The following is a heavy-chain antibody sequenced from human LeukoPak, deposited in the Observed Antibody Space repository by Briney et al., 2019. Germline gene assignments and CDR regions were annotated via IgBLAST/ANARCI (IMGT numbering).Heavy chain of an antibody. CDR2: IFHTGYT. CDR1: GYPISMGYF. J-gene: IGHJ3*01. D-gene: IGHD6-19*01. V-gene: IGHV4-38-2*02. CDR3: ARETEKQWHY. Sequence: SETLSLTCTVSGYPISMGYFWGWIRQPPGKGLEWIGSIFHTGYTFYDPSFKRRLTISVDTSKNQFSLRLSSVTAADTAVYYCARETEKQWHYWGHGTMVTVSS.